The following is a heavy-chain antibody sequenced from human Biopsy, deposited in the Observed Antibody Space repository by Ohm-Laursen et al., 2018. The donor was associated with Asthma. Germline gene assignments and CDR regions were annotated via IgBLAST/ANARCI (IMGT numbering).Heavy chain of an antibody. J-gene: IGHJ5*02. CDR1: GYTFIGHH. D-gene: IGHD7-27*01. V-gene: IGHV1-2*06. CDR3: ARGQKSPGDRWFDP. Sequence: GSSVKVSCKTSGYTFIGHHIHWVRQAPGQGLEWMGRINPNSGGTNYAQKFQGRVTMTSDTSISTAYMELSRLRSDDTALYYCARGQKSPGDRWFDPWGQGTLVTVSS. CDR2: INPNSGGT.